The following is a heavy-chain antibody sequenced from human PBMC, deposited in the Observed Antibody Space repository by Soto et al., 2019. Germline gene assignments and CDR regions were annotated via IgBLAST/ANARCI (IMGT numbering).Heavy chain of an antibody. D-gene: IGHD1-26*01. CDR2: ISDSGST. J-gene: IGHJ6*02. V-gene: IGHV4-59*01. CDR3: ARERVGHSAMDV. Sequence: QVQLQESGPGLVKPSETLSLMCSVSGGSITNYYWSWIRQSPAQGLEWIGYISDSGSTKYNPSLKSRVTISVDTSKNPFSLKLTSMTAADTAVYYCARERVGHSAMDVWGQGTTVTVSS. CDR1: GGSITNYY.